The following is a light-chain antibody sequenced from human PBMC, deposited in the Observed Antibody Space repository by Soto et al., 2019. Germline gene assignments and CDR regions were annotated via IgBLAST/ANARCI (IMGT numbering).Light chain of an antibody. V-gene: IGLV2-14*01. CDR2: EVT. CDR3: SSYTTITTLGV. Sequence: QSVLTQPASVSGSPGQSITISCTGTSSDVGGYNYVSWYQQHPGKAPELIIYEVTNRPSGVSDRFSGSKSGNTASLTISGLQAEDEAYYFCSSYTTITTLGVFGGGTQLTVL. CDR1: SSDVGGYNY. J-gene: IGLJ2*01.